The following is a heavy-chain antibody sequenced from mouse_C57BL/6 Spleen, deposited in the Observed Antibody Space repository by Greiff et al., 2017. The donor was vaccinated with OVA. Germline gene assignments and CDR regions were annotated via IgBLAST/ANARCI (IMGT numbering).Heavy chain of an antibody. D-gene: IGHD2-4*01. CDR1: GYAFSSSW. V-gene: IGHV1-82*01. Sequence: VQLQESGPELVKPGASVKISCKASGYAFSSSWMNWVKQRPGKGLEWIGRIYPGDGDTNYNGKFKGKATLTADKSSSTAYMQLSSLTSEDSAVYFCARIYDYGYFDYWGQGTTLTVSS. CDR3: ARIYDYGYFDY. CDR2: IYPGDGDT. J-gene: IGHJ2*01.